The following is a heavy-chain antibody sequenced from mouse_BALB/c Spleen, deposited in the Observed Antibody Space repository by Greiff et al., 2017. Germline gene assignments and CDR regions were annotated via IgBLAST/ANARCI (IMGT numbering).Heavy chain of an antibody. CDR1: GYSITSGY. Sequence: EVQLQESGPSLVKPSQTLSLTCSVTGYSITSGYLNWIRKFPGNKLEYMGYISYSGSTYYNPSLKSRISITRDTSKNQYYLQLNSVTTEDTATYYCARSIYYDPSWFAYWGQGTLVTVSA. CDR2: ISYSGST. V-gene: IGHV3-8*02. CDR3: ARSIYYDPSWFAY. D-gene: IGHD2-4*01. J-gene: IGHJ3*01.